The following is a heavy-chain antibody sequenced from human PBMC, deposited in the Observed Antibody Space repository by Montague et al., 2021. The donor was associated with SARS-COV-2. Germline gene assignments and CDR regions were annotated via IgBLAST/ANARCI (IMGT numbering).Heavy chain of an antibody. CDR2: IYYSWST. V-gene: IGHV4-59*01. CDR1: GGSISPYY. Sequence: SETLSLTCTVSGGSISPYYWNWIRQSPGKGLEWIGDIYYSWSTTYNPSLESRVTISVDTSKNQFSLRLSPVTAADTAVYYCARGIWYANWGQGILVTVSS. J-gene: IGHJ4*02. D-gene: IGHD6-13*01. CDR3: ARGIWYAN.